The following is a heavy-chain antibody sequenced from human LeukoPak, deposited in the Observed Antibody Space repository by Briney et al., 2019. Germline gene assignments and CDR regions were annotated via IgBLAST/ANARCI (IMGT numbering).Heavy chain of an antibody. Sequence: ASETLSLTCAVYGGSFSGYYWSWIRQPPGKGLEWIGEINHRGSTNYNPSLKSRVTISVDTSKNQFSLKLSSVTAADTAVYYCARSRPYTIFGVVIGSGSFDYWGQGTLVTVSS. CDR3: ARSRPYTIFGVVIGSGSFDY. CDR1: GGSFSGYY. J-gene: IGHJ4*02. CDR2: INHRGST. V-gene: IGHV4-34*01. D-gene: IGHD3-3*01.